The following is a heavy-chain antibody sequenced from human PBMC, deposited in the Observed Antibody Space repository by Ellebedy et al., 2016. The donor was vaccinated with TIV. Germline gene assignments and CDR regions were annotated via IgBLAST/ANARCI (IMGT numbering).Heavy chain of an antibody. D-gene: IGHD3-22*01. V-gene: IGHV1-18*01. CDR1: GYTFSNYG. Sequence: AASVKVSCKASGYTFSNYGISWVRQAPGQGLEWMGWISTYNGQTNYAQKFQGRITITADKSTSTAYMELSSLRSEDTAVYYCARTPDSSGYTASFDYWGQGTLVTVSS. CDR3: ARTPDSSGYTASFDY. CDR2: ISTYNGQT. J-gene: IGHJ4*02.